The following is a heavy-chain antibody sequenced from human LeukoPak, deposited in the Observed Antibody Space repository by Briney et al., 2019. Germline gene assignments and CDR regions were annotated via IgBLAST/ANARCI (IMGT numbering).Heavy chain of an antibody. D-gene: IGHD3-10*01. J-gene: IGHJ5*02. CDR3: VKGGYGLRTWGWFDP. Sequence: SETLSLTCNVSGSSISGHYWSWTRQSPGKGPECIGYIYSGSVDYNPSLKSRATISGDASKNQVSLILKSVTPADTAMYYCVKGGYGLRTWGWFDPWGQGILVTVST. CDR1: GSSISGHY. V-gene: IGHV4-59*11. CDR2: IYSGSV.